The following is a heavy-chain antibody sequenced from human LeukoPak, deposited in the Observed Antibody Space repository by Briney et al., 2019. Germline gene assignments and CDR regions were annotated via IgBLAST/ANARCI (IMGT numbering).Heavy chain of an antibody. CDR3: ARGPSIQLWSDPYYYYGMDV. Sequence: SETLSLTCAVYGGSFSGYYWSWIRQPPGKGLEWIGEINHSGSTNYNPSFKSRVTISVDTSKNQFSLKLSSVTAADTAVYYCARGPSIQLWSDPYYYYGMDVWGQGTTVTVSS. V-gene: IGHV4-34*01. D-gene: IGHD5-18*01. CDR2: INHSGST. J-gene: IGHJ6*02. CDR1: GGSFSGYY.